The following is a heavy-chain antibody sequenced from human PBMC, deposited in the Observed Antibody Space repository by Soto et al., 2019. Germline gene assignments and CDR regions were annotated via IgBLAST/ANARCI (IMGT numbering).Heavy chain of an antibody. CDR1: GFTFSSYG. J-gene: IGHJ6*02. CDR2: ISYDGSNK. CDR3: AKDLLYSYGQRVYYYGMDV. V-gene: IGHV3-30*18. D-gene: IGHD5-18*01. Sequence: QVQLVESGGGVVQPGRSLRLSCAASGFTFSSYGMHWVRQAPGKGLEWVAVISYDGSNKYYADSVKGRFTISRDNSKNTLYLQMNSLRAEDTAVYYCAKDLLYSYGQRVYYYGMDVWGQGTTVTVSS.